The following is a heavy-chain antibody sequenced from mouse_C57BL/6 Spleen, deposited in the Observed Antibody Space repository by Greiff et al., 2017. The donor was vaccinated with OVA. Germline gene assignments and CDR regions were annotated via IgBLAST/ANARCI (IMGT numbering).Heavy chain of an antibody. CDR1: GYTFTSYW. CDR3: ATNWVSFAY. Sequence: QVQLQQPGAELVKPGASVKLSCKASGYTFTSYWTQWVKQRPGQGLEWIGEIDPSDSYTNYNQKFKGKATLTVDTSSSTAYMQLSSLTSEDSAVYYCATNWVSFAYWGQGTLVTVSA. J-gene: IGHJ3*01. D-gene: IGHD4-1*01. CDR2: IDPSDSYT. V-gene: IGHV1-50*01.